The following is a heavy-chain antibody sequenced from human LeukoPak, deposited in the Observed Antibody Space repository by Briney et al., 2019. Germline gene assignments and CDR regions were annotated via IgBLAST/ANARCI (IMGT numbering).Heavy chain of an antibody. Sequence: ASVKVSCKASGYTFTSYGLSWVRQAPGQGLEWMGWISAYNGNTNYVQKFQGRVTMTTDTSTSTAYMELRSLRSDDTAMYYCARVFGIGVCGTGCDNWGQGTLVTVSS. V-gene: IGHV1-18*01. CDR1: GYTFTSYG. CDR2: ISAYNGNT. J-gene: IGHJ4*02. D-gene: IGHD3-22*01. CDR3: ARVFGIGVCGTGCDN.